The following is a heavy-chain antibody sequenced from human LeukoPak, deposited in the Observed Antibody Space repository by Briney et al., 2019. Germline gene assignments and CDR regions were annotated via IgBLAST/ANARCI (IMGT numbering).Heavy chain of an antibody. D-gene: IGHD2-2*01. J-gene: IGHJ2*01. Sequence: GASVKVSCKASGYSLTAYGISWVGEAPGQGLEWMGWTNFYDGNTKYAQKFQGRVTMTTDTSTSTAYMELRSLRSDDTALYYCARDPVVVPTAIGYWYCDLWGRGTLVSVSS. V-gene: IGHV1-18*01. CDR2: TNFYDGNT. CDR1: GYSLTAYG. CDR3: ARDPVVVPTAIGYWYCDL.